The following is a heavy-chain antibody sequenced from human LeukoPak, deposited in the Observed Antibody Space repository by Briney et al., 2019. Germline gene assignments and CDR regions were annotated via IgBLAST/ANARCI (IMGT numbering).Heavy chain of an antibody. CDR1: GYTFTSYG. Sequence: ASVKVSCKASGYTFTSYGISWVRQAPGQGLEWTGWISAYNGNTNYAQKLQGRVTMTTDTSTSTAYMELRSLRSDDTAVYYCARLSVWFGELYTFDYWGQGTLVTVSS. J-gene: IGHJ4*02. V-gene: IGHV1-18*01. D-gene: IGHD3-10*01. CDR2: ISAYNGNT. CDR3: ARLSVWFGELYTFDY.